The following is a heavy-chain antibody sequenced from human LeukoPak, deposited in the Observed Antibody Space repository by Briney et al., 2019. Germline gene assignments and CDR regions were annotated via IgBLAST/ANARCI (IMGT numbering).Heavy chain of an antibody. V-gene: IGHV3-23*01. Sequence: GGSLRLSCAASGFTFSSYATSWVRQAPGKGLEWVSAISGSGGSTYYADSVKGRFTISRDNSKNTLYLQMNSLRAEDTAVYYCAKLSRPGVVITAYDALDIWGQGTMVTVSS. D-gene: IGHD3-22*01. J-gene: IGHJ3*02. CDR1: GFTFSSYA. CDR3: AKLSRPGVVITAYDALDI. CDR2: ISGSGGST.